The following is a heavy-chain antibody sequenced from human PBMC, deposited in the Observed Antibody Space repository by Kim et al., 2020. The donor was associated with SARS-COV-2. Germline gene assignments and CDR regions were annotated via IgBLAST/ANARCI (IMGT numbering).Heavy chain of an antibody. CDR2: IRGDGSST. CDR3: ARDGGGLRPDI. D-gene: IGHD5-12*01. V-gene: IGHV3-74*01. CDR1: GFTFSRYW. Sequence: GGSLRLSCAASGFTFSRYWMHWVRQAPGKGLVWVSRIRGDGSSTSYADSVESRFTISRDNAKNTLYLQMNSLRAEDTAVYYCARDGGGLRPDIWGQGTMVTVSS. J-gene: IGHJ3*02.